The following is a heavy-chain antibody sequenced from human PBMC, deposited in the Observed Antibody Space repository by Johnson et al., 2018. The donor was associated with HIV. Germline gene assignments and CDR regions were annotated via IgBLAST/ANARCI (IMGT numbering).Heavy chain of an antibody. J-gene: IGHJ3*02. CDR1: GFTFSSYA. CDR2: ISYDGSNK. D-gene: IGHD2-8*02. V-gene: IGHV3-30*04. CDR3: ARAIEVVVYAIRGRAFDI. Sequence: QVQLVESGGGVVQPGRSLRLSCAASGFTFSSYAMNWVRQAPGTGLAWVAVISYDGSNKYYADSVKGRFTISRDNSMNTLYLQMNSLRAADTAWYYCARAIEVVVYAIRGRAFDIWGQGTMVTVSS.